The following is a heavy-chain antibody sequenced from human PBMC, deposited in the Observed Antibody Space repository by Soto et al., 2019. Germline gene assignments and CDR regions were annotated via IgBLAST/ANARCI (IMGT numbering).Heavy chain of an antibody. CDR3: AREVVLRLWVLPCPDV. D-gene: IGHD3-16*01. CDR1: AGSLSSNKW. Sequence: PQTMSLTSPVDAGSLSSNKWWSFVRQPPGKGLEWIAAIYHSGSTNYNTSLKRRVTISLDKPKNHFSLKLSSVTAADTAVNYRAREVVLRLWVLPCPDVWGQGTTVTVSS. V-gene: IGHV4-4*03. J-gene: IGHJ6*02. CDR2: IYHSGST.